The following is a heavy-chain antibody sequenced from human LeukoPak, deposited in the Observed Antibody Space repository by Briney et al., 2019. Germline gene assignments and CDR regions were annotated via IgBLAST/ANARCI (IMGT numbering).Heavy chain of an antibody. Sequence: PGGSLRLSCAASGFTFSSYAMHWVRQAPGKGLEWVAVISYDGSNKYYADSVKGRFTISRDNSKNTLYLQMNSLRAEDTAVYYCARGGAVYCSSTSCLLRGRFDPWGQGTLVTVSS. CDR2: ISYDGSNK. CDR1: GFTFSSYA. V-gene: IGHV3-30-3*01. CDR3: ARGGAVYCSSTSCLLRGRFDP. J-gene: IGHJ5*02. D-gene: IGHD2-2*01.